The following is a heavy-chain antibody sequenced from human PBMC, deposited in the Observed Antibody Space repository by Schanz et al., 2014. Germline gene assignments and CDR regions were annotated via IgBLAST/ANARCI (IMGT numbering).Heavy chain of an antibody. CDR2: ISSDGSKK. CDR1: GFNFANHA. Sequence: PERSLSLSCAASGFNFANHAIHFVRQGHGNGLQWVAVISSDGSKKLYADSVKARFTISRDNSKNMVLMQMNRLRAEDTAVYYCAKEKGGHSGYDVVSWGQGTRRIVSS. J-gene: IGHJ5*02. D-gene: IGHD5-12*01. V-gene: IGHV3-30*18. CDR3: AKEKGGHSGYDVVS.